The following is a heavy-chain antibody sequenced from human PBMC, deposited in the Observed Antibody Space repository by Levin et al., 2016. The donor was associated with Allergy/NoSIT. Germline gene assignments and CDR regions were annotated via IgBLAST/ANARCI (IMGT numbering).Heavy chain of an antibody. D-gene: IGHD3-10*01. V-gene: IGHV4-34*01. J-gene: IGHJ4*02. CDR3: ARNNYYDSGSPHDN. Sequence: WIRQPPGKGLEWIGEIYYSGSANYNPALKSRVTVSVDTSKNQFSLNLRSVTAADTAVYYCARNNYYDSGSPHDNWGQGTLVTVSS. CDR2: IYYSGSA.